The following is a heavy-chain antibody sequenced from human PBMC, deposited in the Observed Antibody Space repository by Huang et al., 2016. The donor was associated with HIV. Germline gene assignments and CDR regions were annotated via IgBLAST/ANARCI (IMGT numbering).Heavy chain of an antibody. CDR3: ARSAYGDLDY. D-gene: IGHD4-17*01. CDR1: GYTFTNYD. Sequence: QVHLVQSGAEVKKPGASVKVSCKASGYTFTNYDINWVGQAPGRGLEWMGGMNPNTGNTGFAQSFQGRVTMTRKTSITTAYMELTSLTSEDTAVYYCARSAYGDLDYWGLGTLVIVSS. J-gene: IGHJ4*02. CDR2: MNPNTGNT. V-gene: IGHV1-8*02.